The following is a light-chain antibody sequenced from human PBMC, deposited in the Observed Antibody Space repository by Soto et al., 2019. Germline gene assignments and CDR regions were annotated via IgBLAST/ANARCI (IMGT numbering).Light chain of an antibody. CDR1: QSVRSH. V-gene: IGKV3-15*01. Sequence: EVVMTQSPATLSVSPGERATLSCRASQSVRSHLALYQQKPCQAPSLLIFGASTRATGVPARFSGSESGTEFTLTISSLQSEDVALYFCQQYNDWPRTFGGGTKVEMK. J-gene: IGKJ4*01. CDR3: QQYNDWPRT. CDR2: GAS.